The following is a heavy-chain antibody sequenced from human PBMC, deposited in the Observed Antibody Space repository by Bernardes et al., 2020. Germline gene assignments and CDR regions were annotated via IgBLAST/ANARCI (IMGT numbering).Heavy chain of an antibody. J-gene: IGHJ4*02. D-gene: IGHD1-20*01. CDR1: GGSFSGYY. V-gene: IGHV4-34*01. CDR2: INHSGST. Sequence: SETPSLTCAVYGGSFSGYYWSWIRQPPGKGLEWIGEINHSGSTNYNPSLKSRVTISVDTSKNQFSLKLSSVTAADTAVYYCARAYITGLFDYWGQGTLVTVSS. CDR3: ARAYITGLFDY.